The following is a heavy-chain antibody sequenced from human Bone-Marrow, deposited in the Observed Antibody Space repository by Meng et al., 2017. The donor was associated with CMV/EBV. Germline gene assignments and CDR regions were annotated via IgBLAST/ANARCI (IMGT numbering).Heavy chain of an antibody. Sequence: SVKVSCKASGGTFSSYAISWVRQAPGQGLGWMGGIIPILGIANYAQKFQGRVTITADKSTSKAYMELSSLRSEDTAVYYCARYYDSSEYYFGYWGQGTLVTVSS. D-gene: IGHD3-22*01. CDR2: IIPILGIA. CDR3: ARYYDSSEYYFGY. CDR1: GGTFSSYA. J-gene: IGHJ4*02. V-gene: IGHV1-69*10.